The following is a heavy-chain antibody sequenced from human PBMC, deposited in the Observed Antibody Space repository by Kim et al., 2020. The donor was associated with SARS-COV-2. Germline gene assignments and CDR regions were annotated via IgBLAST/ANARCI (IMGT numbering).Heavy chain of an antibody. CDR3: ARAVPGGIVVVPAALTHSYYYYGMDV. V-gene: IGHV1-69*13. Sequence: SVKVSCKASGGTFSSYAISWVRQAPGQGLEWMGGIIPIFGTANYAQKFQGRVTITADESTSTAYMELSSLRSEDTAVYYCARAVPGGIVVVPAALTHSYYYYGMDVWGQGTTVTVSS. J-gene: IGHJ6*02. CDR1: GGTFSSYA. CDR2: IIPIFGTA. D-gene: IGHD2-2*01.